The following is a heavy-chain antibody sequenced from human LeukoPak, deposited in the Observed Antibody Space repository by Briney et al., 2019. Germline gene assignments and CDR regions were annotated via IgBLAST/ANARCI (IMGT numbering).Heavy chain of an antibody. CDR1: GYTFTSYG. CDR2: ISAYNGNT. J-gene: IGHJ4*02. Sequence: ASVKVSCKASGYTFTSYGISWVRQAPGQGLEWMGWISAYNGNTNYAQKLQGRVTMTTDTSTSTAYMELRSLRAEDTAVYYCSRDSCSGGSCYPDYWGQGTLVTVSS. V-gene: IGHV1-18*01. D-gene: IGHD2-15*01. CDR3: SRDSCSGGSCYPDY.